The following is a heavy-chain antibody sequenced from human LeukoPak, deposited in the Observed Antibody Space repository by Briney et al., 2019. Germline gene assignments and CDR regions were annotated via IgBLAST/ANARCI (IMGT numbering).Heavy chain of an antibody. J-gene: IGHJ4*02. Sequence: SETLSLTCTVSGGSISSSSYYWGWIRQPPGKGLEGIGSIYYSGSTYYNPSLKSRVTISVDASKNQFSLKLSSVTAADTAVYSCAIGYCSGGSCGYFGYWGQGTLVTVSS. V-gene: IGHV4-39*07. CDR2: IYYSGST. CDR3: AIGYCSGGSCGYFGY. CDR1: GGSISSSSYY. D-gene: IGHD2-15*01.